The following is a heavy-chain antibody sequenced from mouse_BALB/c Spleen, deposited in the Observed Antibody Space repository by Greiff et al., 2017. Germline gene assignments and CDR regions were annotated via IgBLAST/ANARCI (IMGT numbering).Heavy chain of an antibody. CDR3: ARQGDSSGSAWFAY. V-gene: IGHV5-9-3*01. Sequence: EVKLVESGGGLVKPGGSLKLSCAASGFTFSSYAMSWVRQTPEKRLEWVATISSGGSYTYYPDSVKGRFTISRDNAKNTLYLQMSSLRSEDTAMYYCARQGDSSGSAWFAYWGQGTLVTVSA. D-gene: IGHD3-2*01. J-gene: IGHJ3*01. CDR1: GFTFSSYA. CDR2: ISSGGSYT.